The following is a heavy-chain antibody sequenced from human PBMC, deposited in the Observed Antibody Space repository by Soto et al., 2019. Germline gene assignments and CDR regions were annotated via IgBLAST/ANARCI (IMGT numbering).Heavy chain of an antibody. D-gene: IGHD2-2*01. CDR1: GFTFSSYS. J-gene: IGHJ6*03. V-gene: IGHV3-21*01. CDR3: ARVKSPRMPYYYYYMDV. Sequence: GGSLRLSCAASGFTFSSYSMNWFRQGPGKGLEWVSSISSSSSYIYYADSVKGRFTISRDNAKNSLYLQMNSLRAEDAAVYYCARVKSPRMPYYYYYMDVWGKGTTVTVSS. CDR2: ISSSSSYI.